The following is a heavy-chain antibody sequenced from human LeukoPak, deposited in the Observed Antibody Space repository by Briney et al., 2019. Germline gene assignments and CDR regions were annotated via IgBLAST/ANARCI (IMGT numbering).Heavy chain of an antibody. CDR3: ARDYRAYYDFWSGYYYYYYYYMDV. D-gene: IGHD3-3*01. CDR1: GGSISSSSYY. J-gene: IGHJ6*03. CDR2: IYYSGST. V-gene: IGHV4-39*07. Sequence: SETLSLTCTVSGGSISSSSYYWGWIRQPPGKGLEWIGRIYYSGSTYYNPSLKSRVTISVDTSKNQFSLKLSSVTAADTAVYYCARDYRAYYDFWSGYYYYYYYYMDVWGKGTTVTVSS.